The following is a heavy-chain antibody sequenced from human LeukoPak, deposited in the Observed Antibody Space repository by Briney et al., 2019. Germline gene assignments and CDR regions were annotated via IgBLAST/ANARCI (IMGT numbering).Heavy chain of an antibody. CDR3: AREDGYNLKGGYYYYYGMDV. Sequence: VASVKVSCKASGYTFTSYGISWVRQAPGQGLEWMGWISAYNGNTNYAQKLQGRVTMTTDTSTSTAYMELRSLRSDVTAVYYCAREDGYNLKGGYYYYYGMDVWGQGTTVTVSS. D-gene: IGHD5-24*01. J-gene: IGHJ6*02. CDR1: GYTFTSYG. V-gene: IGHV1-18*01. CDR2: ISAYNGNT.